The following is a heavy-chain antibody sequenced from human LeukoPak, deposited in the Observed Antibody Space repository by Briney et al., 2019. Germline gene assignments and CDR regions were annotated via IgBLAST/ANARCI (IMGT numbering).Heavy chain of an antibody. D-gene: IGHD6-13*01. CDR1: GFTFSSYW. J-gene: IGHJ3*02. Sequence: PGGSLRLSCAASGFTFSSYWMSWVRQAPGKGLEWVANIKQDGSEKYYVDSVEGRFTISRDNAKNSLYLQMNSLRAEDTAVYYCARDGEYSTLGAFDIWGQGTMVTVSS. V-gene: IGHV3-7*01. CDR3: ARDGEYSTLGAFDI. CDR2: IKQDGSEK.